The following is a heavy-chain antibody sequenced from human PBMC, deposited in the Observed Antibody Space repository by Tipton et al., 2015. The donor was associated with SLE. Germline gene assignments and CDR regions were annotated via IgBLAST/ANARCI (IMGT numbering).Heavy chain of an antibody. V-gene: IGHV3-53*05. D-gene: IGHD6-6*01. CDR1: GFTVSSNY. Sequence: GSLRLSCAASGFTVSSNYMSWVRQAPGKGLEWVSVIYSGGSTYYADSVKGRFTISRDNSKNTLYLQMNSLRAEDTAVYYCARVVYCSSSDFFCFRGQGTLVPVSS. CDR2: IYSGGST. J-gene: IGHJ4*02. CDR3: ARVVYCSSSDFFCF.